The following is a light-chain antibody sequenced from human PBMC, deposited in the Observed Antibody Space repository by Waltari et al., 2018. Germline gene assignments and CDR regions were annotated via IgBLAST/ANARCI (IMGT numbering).Light chain of an antibody. V-gene: IGKV2-28*01. CDR1: QSPLHSNGYNY. J-gene: IGKJ2*01. CDR2: LGS. Sequence: IVLTHSPLSLPVTPGEPASLSHRSSQSPLHSNGYNYLDWYLQKPGQSPQLLIYLGSNRASGVPDRFSGSGSGTDFTLKVSRVEAEDVGVYYCMQALQTSYTFGQGTKLEIK. CDR3: MQALQTSYT.